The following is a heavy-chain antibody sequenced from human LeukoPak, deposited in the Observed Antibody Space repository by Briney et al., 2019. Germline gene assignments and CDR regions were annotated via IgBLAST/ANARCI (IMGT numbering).Heavy chain of an antibody. CDR2: INPNSGGT. V-gene: IGHV1-2*04. Sequence: GASVKVSCKASGYTFTGYYMHWVRQSPGQGLEWMGWINPNSGGTNYAQKFQGWVTMTRDTSTSTAYMELSRLRSDDTAVYYCARGALRPAAMVRGDWFDPWGQGTLVTVSS. CDR3: ARGALRPAAMVRGDWFDP. J-gene: IGHJ5*02. D-gene: IGHD3-10*01. CDR1: GYTFTGYY.